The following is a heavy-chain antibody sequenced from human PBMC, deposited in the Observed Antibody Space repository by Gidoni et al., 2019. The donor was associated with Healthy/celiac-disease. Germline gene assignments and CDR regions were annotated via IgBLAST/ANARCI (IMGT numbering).Heavy chain of an antibody. V-gene: IGHV1-3*01. CDR1: GYTFTSYA. CDR3: ARHYDSSGYEYFQH. D-gene: IGHD3-22*01. J-gene: IGHJ1*01. Sequence: QVQLVQSGAEVKKPGASVKVSCKASGYTFTSYAMHWVRQAPGQRLEWMGWINAGNGNTKYSQKFQGRVTITRDTSASTAYMELSSLRSEDTAVYYCARHYDSSGYEYFQHWGQGTLVTVSS. CDR2: INAGNGNT.